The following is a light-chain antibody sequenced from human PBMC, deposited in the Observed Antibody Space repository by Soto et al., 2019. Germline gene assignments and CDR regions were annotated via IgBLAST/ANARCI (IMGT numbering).Light chain of an antibody. Sequence: QSALTQPPSASGSPGQSVTISCTGTSSDVGGYNYVSWSQQHPGKAPKLTIYEVNKRPSGVPDRFSGSKSGNPASLTFSGLQAEDEADYYCTSYAGSPYVFGTGTKVTVL. CDR3: TSYAGSPYV. J-gene: IGLJ1*01. CDR1: SSDVGGYNY. CDR2: EVN. V-gene: IGLV2-8*01.